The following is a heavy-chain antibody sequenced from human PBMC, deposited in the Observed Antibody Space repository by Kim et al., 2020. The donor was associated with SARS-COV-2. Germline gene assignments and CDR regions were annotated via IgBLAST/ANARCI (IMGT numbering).Heavy chain of an antibody. D-gene: IGHD1-7*01. CDR3: GLNYNLDV. CDR2: GDST. J-gene: IGHJ6*02. Sequence: GDSTYHADSAKGRFTVSRDNSKNTLYLQMNSLGAEDTAVYYCGLNYNLDVWGHGTTVTVSS. V-gene: IGHV3-23*01.